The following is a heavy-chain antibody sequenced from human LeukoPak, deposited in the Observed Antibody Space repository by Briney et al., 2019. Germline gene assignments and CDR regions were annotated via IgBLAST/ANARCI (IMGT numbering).Heavy chain of an antibody. Sequence: GGSLRLSCAASGFTFSSYEMNWVRQAPGKGLEWVSYISTSGDTIYYADPAKGRFTISRDNAKNSLYLQMNSLRAEDTAVYYCARGYGSSGYYPEVYFDYWGQGTLVTVPS. V-gene: IGHV3-48*03. J-gene: IGHJ4*02. D-gene: IGHD3-22*01. CDR2: ISTSGDTI. CDR1: GFTFSSYE. CDR3: ARGYGSSGYYPEVYFDY.